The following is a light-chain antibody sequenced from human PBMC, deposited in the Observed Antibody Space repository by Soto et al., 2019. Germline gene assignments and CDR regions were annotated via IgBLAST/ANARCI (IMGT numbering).Light chain of an antibody. CDR2: GAS. J-gene: IGKJ1*01. CDR3: QQYGSSPS. V-gene: IGKV3-20*01. CDR1: QSVSSGH. Sequence: DIVLTQSPGTLSLSXXXXXXXXXXASQSVSSGHLAWYQQKPGQAPRLLIYGASSRATGIPDRFSGSGSGTDFTLTISSLQPEDFAVYYCQQYGSSPSFGQGTKVDIK.